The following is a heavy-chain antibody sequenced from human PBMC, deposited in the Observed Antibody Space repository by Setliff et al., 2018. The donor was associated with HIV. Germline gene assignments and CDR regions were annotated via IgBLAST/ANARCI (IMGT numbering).Heavy chain of an antibody. D-gene: IGHD1-26*01. J-gene: IGHJ6*03. V-gene: IGHV3-48*04. CDR3: ARVSELLAYYMDV. CDR1: GFTFSDYG. CDR2: ISSSGSSI. Sequence: GGSLRLSCAASGFTFSDYGFHWVRQAPGKGLEWVSYISSSGSSIYYGDSGKGRFTISRDNAKNSLYLQMNSLRAEDTAVYYCARVSELLAYYMDVWGKGTTVTVSS.